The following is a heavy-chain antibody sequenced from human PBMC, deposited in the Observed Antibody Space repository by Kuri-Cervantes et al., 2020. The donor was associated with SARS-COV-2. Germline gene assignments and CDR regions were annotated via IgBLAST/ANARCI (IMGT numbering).Heavy chain of an antibody. CDR2: ISSGSDYI. V-gene: IGHV3-21*01. CDR3: GRHRGYCSGGGCYSTGFSFDY. Sequence: GESLKIPCAASEFTFSSYDMTWVRQAPGMGLEWVSSISSGSDYIYYADSVKGRFTVSRDNAENSLYLQMNSLGVGDTAVYYCGRHRGYCSGGGCYSTGFSFDYWGQGALVTVSS. D-gene: IGHD2-15*01. J-gene: IGHJ4*02. CDR1: EFTFSSYD.